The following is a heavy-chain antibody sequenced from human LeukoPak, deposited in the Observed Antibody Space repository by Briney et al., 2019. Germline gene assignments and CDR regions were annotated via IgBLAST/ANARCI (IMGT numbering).Heavy chain of an antibody. CDR2: INHCGST. J-gene: IGHJ4*02. CDR1: GGPFSGDY. CDR3: ARRPRYSSGWYYFGS. D-gene: IGHD6-19*01. Sequence: SETLSLTCAVYGGPFSGDYWNWIRQPPGKGLEWIGEINHCGSTNSNPSLKSRVTISVDRSKNQFSLKLSSVTAADTAVYYCARRPRYSSGWYYFGSWGQGTLVTVSS. V-gene: IGHV4-34*01.